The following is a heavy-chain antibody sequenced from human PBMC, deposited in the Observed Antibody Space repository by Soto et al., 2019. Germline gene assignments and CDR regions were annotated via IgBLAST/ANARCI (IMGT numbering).Heavy chain of an antibody. CDR3: ARDSRYRSGNSVIHYLDY. CDR2: MKGVASEK. D-gene: IGHD3-10*01. CDR1: GFNFGIYW. V-gene: IGHV3-7*01. Sequence: GGSLSLSCATSGFNFGIYWMSWVRPAPGEGLEWVATMKGVASEKKYVDSVKGRFTTSRDNAKESLYLQMDSLRAEDMAVYYCARDSRYRSGNSVIHYLDYCGPGTLVTVSS. J-gene: IGHJ4*01.